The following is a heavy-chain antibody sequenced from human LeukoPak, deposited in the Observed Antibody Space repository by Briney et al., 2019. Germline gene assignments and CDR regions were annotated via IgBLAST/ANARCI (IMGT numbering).Heavy chain of an antibody. CDR1: GFTFSSCA. CDR2: ISGSGGST. Sequence: HPGGSLRLSCAASGFTFSSCAMSWVRQAPGKGLEWVSAISGSGGSTYYADSVKGRFTISRDNSKNTLYLQMNSLRAEDTAVYYCAKDYVLGDAFDIWGQGTMVTVSS. J-gene: IGHJ3*02. D-gene: IGHD3-16*01. CDR3: AKDYVLGDAFDI. V-gene: IGHV3-23*01.